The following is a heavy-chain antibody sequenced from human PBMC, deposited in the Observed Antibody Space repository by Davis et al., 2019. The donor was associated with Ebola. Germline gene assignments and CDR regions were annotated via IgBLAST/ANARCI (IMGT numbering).Heavy chain of an antibody. J-gene: IGHJ4*02. CDR1: GGTFSSYG. CDR3: ARDRYSDGSGYFFGQSH. CDR2: IIPVFGIP. D-gene: IGHD3-22*01. V-gene: IGHV1-69*13. Sequence: SVKVSCKASGGTFSSYGISWVRQAPGQGPDWMGGIIPVFGIPKYAHKFQGRGTITADESTSTAYMELSSLRSEETAVYYCARDRYSDGSGYFFGQSHWGQGTLVTVSS.